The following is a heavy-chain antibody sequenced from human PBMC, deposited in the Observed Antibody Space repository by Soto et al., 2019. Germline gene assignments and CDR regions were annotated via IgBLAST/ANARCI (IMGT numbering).Heavy chain of an antibody. D-gene: IGHD2-2*01. Sequence: EVQLVESGGGLVQPGGSLRLSCAASGFTFSSYWMSWVRQAPGKGLEWVANIKQDGSEKYYVDSVKGRFTISRDNAKNSLCLKMNSLRAEDTVVYYCARGSSTSYHRAAFDIWGQGTMVTVSS. CDR3: ARGSSTSYHRAAFDI. J-gene: IGHJ3*02. V-gene: IGHV3-7*01. CDR2: IKQDGSEK. CDR1: GFTFSSYW.